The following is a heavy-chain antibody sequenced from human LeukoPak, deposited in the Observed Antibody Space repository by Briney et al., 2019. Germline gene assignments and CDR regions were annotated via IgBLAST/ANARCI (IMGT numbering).Heavy chain of an antibody. CDR3: ARSQRAGAWYIDEY. D-gene: IGHD6-19*01. CDR2: IDTSSSYI. Sequence: GESLRLSCAASGFTFSAYNMNWVRRAPGKGLEWVASIDTSSSYIFYADSVRGRFTISRDNAKNSLTLQMNSLRVEDAAVYYCARSQRAGAWYIDEYWGQGTVVTVSS. V-gene: IGHV3-21*01. J-gene: IGHJ4*02. CDR1: GFTFSAYN.